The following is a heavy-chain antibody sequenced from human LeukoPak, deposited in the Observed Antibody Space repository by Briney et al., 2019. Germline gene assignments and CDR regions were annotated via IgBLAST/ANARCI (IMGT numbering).Heavy chain of an antibody. V-gene: IGHV1-2*02. Sequence: GASVKVSCKASGYTFTGYYMHWVRQAPGQGLEWMGWINPNSGGTNYAQKFQGRVTMTRDTSISTAYMELSRLRSDDTAVYYCARDAIAVAGQGPYYFDYWGQGTLVTVSS. CDR1: GYTFTGYY. J-gene: IGHJ4*02. CDR3: ARDAIAVAGQGPYYFDY. CDR2: INPNSGGT. D-gene: IGHD6-19*01.